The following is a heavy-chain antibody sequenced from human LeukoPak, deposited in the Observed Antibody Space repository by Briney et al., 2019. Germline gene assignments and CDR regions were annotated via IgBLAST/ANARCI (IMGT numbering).Heavy chain of an antibody. Sequence: PGGSLRLSCAASGFTFSSYGMHRVRQAPGKGLERVAFIRYDGSNKYYADSVKGRFTISRDNSKNTLYLQMNSLRAEDTAVYYCAKLISPNSSGWYGFDYWGQGTLVTVSS. CDR3: AKLISPNSSGWYGFDY. CDR2: IRYDGSNK. CDR1: GFTFSSYG. V-gene: IGHV3-30*02. D-gene: IGHD6-19*01. J-gene: IGHJ4*02.